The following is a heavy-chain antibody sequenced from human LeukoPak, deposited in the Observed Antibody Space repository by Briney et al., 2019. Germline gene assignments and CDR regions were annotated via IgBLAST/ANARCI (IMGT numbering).Heavy chain of an antibody. V-gene: IGHV5-51*04. CDR1: GYSFTSYW. Sequence: GESLKISCKGSGYSFTSYWSGWVRQMPGKGLEWMGIIYPGDSDTRYSTSFQRQPTIPAHNPINTAYLQWSSLKASDTAMYYCARERSGSPSYYFAYWGQGTLVTVSS. CDR3: ARERSGSPSYYFAY. J-gene: IGHJ4*02. D-gene: IGHD6-19*01. CDR2: IYPGDSDT.